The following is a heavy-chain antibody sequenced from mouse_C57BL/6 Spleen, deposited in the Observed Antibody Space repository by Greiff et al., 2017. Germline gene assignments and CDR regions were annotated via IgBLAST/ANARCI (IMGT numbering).Heavy chain of an antibody. CDR1: GYSITSGYY. Sequence: EVKLMESGPGLVKPSQSLSLTCSVTGYSITSGYYWNWIRQFPGNKLEWMGYISYDGSNNYNPSLKNRISITRDTSKNQFFLKLNSVTTEDTATYYCARGWVVAPPRFAYWGQGTLVTVSA. CDR2: ISYDGSN. V-gene: IGHV3-6*01. J-gene: IGHJ3*01. D-gene: IGHD1-1*01. CDR3: ARGWVVAPPRFAY.